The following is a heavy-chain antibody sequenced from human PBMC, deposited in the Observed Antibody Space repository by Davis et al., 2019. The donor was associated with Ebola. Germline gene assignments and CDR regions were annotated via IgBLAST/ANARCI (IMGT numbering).Heavy chain of an antibody. CDR2: VTSSGGST. J-gene: IGHJ6*04. CDR3: AKGGSGWPSDYSYGLGV. D-gene: IGHD6-19*01. V-gene: IGHV3-23*01. CDR1: GFVFSSYV. Sequence: GGSLRLSCAASGFVFSSYVMSWVRRAPGKGLEWVSAVTSSGGSTYYANSVKGRFTISRDNSKNTLFLQLNSLGVEDTAVYYCAKGGSGWPSDYSYGLGVWGKGTTVTVSS.